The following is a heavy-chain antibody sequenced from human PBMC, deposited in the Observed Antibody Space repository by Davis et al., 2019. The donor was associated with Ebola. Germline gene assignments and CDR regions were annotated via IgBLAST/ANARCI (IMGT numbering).Heavy chain of an antibody. CDR3: TKGQGYFLDY. CDR2: IKQDGSEE. D-gene: IGHD6-13*01. V-gene: IGHV3-7*01. CDR1: GFTFSTYW. Sequence: GESLKISCAASGFTFSTYWMSWVRQAPGKGLEWVANIKQDGSEEYYVDSVKGRFTFSRDNSKNTLYLQMDTLRVEDTALYYCTKGQGYFLDYWGQGTLVTVSS. J-gene: IGHJ4*02.